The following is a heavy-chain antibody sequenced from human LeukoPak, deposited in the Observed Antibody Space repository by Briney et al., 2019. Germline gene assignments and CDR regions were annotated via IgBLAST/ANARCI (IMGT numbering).Heavy chain of an antibody. V-gene: IGHV3-30*18. Sequence: GRSMRLSSAASGFTFSSYGTHWVRQAPGKVLEWVAVISYDGSNKYYTDSVKGRFTISRDNSKNTLYLQRNSLRAEDTAVYYCAKGATMIVVEGIFDYWGQGTLVTVSS. J-gene: IGHJ4*02. CDR1: GFTFSSYG. CDR3: AKGATMIVVEGIFDY. D-gene: IGHD3-22*01. CDR2: ISYDGSNK.